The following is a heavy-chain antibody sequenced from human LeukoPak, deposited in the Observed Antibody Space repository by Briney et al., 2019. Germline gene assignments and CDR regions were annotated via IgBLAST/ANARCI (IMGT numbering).Heavy chain of an antibody. D-gene: IGHD1-7*01. Sequence: SETLSLICTVSGDSISDFYWSWIRQPPGKGLEWIGSIYYSGSTYYNPSLKSRVTISVDTSKNQFSLKLSSVTAADTAVYYCARDRSFLGGFWNYASDWFDPWGQGTLVTVSS. CDR2: IYYSGST. CDR3: ARDRSFLGGFWNYASDWFDP. V-gene: IGHV4-39*07. J-gene: IGHJ5*02. CDR1: GDSISDFY.